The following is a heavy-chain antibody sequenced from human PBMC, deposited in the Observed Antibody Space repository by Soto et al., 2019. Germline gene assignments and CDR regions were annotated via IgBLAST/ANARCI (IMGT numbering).Heavy chain of an antibody. D-gene: IGHD5-12*01. CDR2: IYYSGST. CDR1: GGSISSYY. V-gene: IGHV4-59*01. CDR3: ARARRDGYNYYFDY. Sequence: TSETLSLTCTVSGGSISSYYWSWIRQPPGKGLEWIGYIYYSGSTNYNPSLKSRVTISVDTSKNQFSLKLSSVTAADTAVYYCARARRDGYNYYFDYWGQGTLVTVSS. J-gene: IGHJ4*02.